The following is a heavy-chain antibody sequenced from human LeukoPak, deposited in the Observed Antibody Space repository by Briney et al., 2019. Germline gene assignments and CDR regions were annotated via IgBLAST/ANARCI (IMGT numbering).Heavy chain of an antibody. Sequence: MPSESLSLTCTVSGGSISSSSYYWSWIRQSPGKGLEWIGQINHSGSTNYNPSLKSRVTISVDTSKNQFSLKLSSVTAADTAVYYCARVNSFSSTSCYDSWGQGTLVTVSS. CDR2: INHSGST. V-gene: IGHV4-39*07. CDR3: ARVNSFSSTSCYDS. D-gene: IGHD2-2*01. CDR1: GGSISSSSYY. J-gene: IGHJ4*02.